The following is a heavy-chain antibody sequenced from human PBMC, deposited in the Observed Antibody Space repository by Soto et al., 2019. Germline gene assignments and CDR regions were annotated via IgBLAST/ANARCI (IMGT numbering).Heavy chain of an antibody. CDR3: ARGDSTDCSNGVCSFFYNHDMDV. J-gene: IGHJ6*02. CDR2: INPKSGGT. D-gene: IGHD2-8*01. Sequence: ASVKVSCKASGYSFTDYHIHWVRQAPGQGLEWLGRINPKSGGTSTAQKFQGWVTMTTDKSISTASMELTRLTSDDTAIYYCARGDSTDCSNGVCSFFYNHDMDVWGQGTTVTVSS. CDR1: GYSFTDYH. V-gene: IGHV1-2*04.